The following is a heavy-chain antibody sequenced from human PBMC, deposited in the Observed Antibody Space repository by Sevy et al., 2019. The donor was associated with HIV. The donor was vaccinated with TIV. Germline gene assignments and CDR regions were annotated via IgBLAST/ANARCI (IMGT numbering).Heavy chain of an antibody. V-gene: IGHV3-7*03. D-gene: IGHD1-1*01. J-gene: IGHJ3*02. CDR1: GFTFSTSW. CDR2: IRSDEIEM. Sequence: GGSLRLSCAASGFTFSTSWMTWVRQAPGKGLEWVANIRSDEIEMYNVGSVKGRFTISRDNAKNSVYLQLNSLRAEDTAIYYCARAYRSAFDIWGQGTMVTVSS. CDR3: ARAYRSAFDI.